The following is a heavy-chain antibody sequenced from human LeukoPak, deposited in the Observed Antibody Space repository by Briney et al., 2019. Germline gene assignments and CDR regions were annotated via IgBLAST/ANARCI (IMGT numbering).Heavy chain of an antibody. V-gene: IGHV3-11*06. D-gene: IGHD2-2*01. CDR1: GFTFSDYY. CDR2: ISSSSSYT. J-gene: IGHJ5*02. CDR3: ARDESQRGWFDP. Sequence: PGGSLRLSCAASGFTFSDYYMSWIRQAPGKGLEWVSYISSSSSYTNYADSVKGRFTISRDNAKNSLYLQMNSLRAEDTAVYYCARDESQRGWFDPWGRGTLVTVSS.